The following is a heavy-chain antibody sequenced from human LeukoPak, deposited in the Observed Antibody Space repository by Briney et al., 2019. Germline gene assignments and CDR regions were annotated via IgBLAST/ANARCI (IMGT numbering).Heavy chain of an antibody. CDR2: MNPNSGNT. CDR3: ARGPPGGLWLLF. Sequence: ASVKVSCKASGYTLTSYDINWVRQATRQGLEWMGWMNPNSGNTGYAQKFQGRVTITRNTSISTAYMELSSLRSEDTAVYYCARGPPGGLWLLFWGQGTLVTVSS. CDR1: GYTLTSYD. V-gene: IGHV1-8*03. D-gene: IGHD5-18*01. J-gene: IGHJ4*02.